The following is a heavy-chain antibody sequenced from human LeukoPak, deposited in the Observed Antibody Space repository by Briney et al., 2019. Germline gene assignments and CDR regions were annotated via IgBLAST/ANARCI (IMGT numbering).Heavy chain of an antibody. D-gene: IGHD5-18*01. CDR3: ARDQFSSGYAYGHVFDY. V-gene: IGHV3-30-3*01. CDR1: GFTFSSYA. CDR2: ISYDGSNK. Sequence: QPGRSLRLSCAASGFTFSSYAMHWVRQAPGKGLEWVAVISYDGSNKYYAVSVKGRFTISRDNSKNTLYLQMNSLRAEDTAVYYCARDQFSSGYAYGHVFDYWGQGTVVTVSS. J-gene: IGHJ4*02.